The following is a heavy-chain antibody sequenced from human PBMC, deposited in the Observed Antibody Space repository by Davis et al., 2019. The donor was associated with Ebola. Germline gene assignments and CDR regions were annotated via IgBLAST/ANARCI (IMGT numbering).Heavy chain of an antibody. V-gene: IGHV5-51*01. CDR3: ARQAWGTGHDAFDI. CDR1: GYSFTSYW. D-gene: IGHD7-27*01. Sequence: GESLKISCKGSGYSFTSYWIGWVRQMPGKGLEWMGRIHPGDSDARYSPPFEGQVTFSVDKSTKTAYLHWSRLKASDSATYFYARQAWGTGHDAFDIWGQGTVVAVSS. CDR2: IHPGDSDA. J-gene: IGHJ3*02.